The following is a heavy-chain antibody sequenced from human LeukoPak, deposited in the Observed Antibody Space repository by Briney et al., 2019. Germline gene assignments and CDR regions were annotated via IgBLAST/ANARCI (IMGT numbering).Heavy chain of an antibody. CDR3: ARERMYSGSGSTFPYYDY. Sequence: GGSLRLSCAASGFTFSSYWMSWVRQSPGKGLEWVANIKPDGSEKYYVDSVMGRFTISRDNARNALFLEMNSLRAEDTAVYYCARERMYSGSGSTFPYYDYWGQGTLVIVSS. D-gene: IGHD3-10*01. CDR2: IKPDGSEK. V-gene: IGHV3-7*01. J-gene: IGHJ4*02. CDR1: GFTFSSYW.